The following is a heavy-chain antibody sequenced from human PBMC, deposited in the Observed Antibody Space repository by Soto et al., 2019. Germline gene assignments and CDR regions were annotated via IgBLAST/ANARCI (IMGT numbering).Heavy chain of an antibody. Sequence: PSETLSLTCTVSRGSISSYYWNWIRQPPGKGLEWIGHIYYSGTTYYNPSLKSRLTISIDTSKKQFSLRLTSVTAADTAVYYCATYDSSGPFDYWGPGTLVTSPQ. CDR1: RGSISSYY. J-gene: IGHJ4*02. V-gene: IGHV4-59*08. CDR2: IYYSGTT. D-gene: IGHD3-22*01. CDR3: ATYDSSGPFDY.